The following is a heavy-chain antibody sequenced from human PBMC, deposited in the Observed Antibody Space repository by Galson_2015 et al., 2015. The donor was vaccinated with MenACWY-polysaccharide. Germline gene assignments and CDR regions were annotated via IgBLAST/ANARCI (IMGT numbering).Heavy chain of an antibody. CDR3: AREVKSQYNWNPDY. Sequence: SLRLSCAASGFTFSSYGMHWVRQAPGKGLEWVARIWYDGSSKYYADSVMGRFTISRDNSKNTLFLQMNSLRAEDTAVYYCAREVKSQYNWNPDYWGQGTLVTVSS. J-gene: IGHJ4*02. CDR2: IWYDGSSK. CDR1: GFTFSSYG. D-gene: IGHD1-20*01. V-gene: IGHV3-33*01.